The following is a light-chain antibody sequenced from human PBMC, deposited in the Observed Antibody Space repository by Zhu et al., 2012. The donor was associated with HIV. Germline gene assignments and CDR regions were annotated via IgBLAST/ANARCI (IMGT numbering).Light chain of an antibody. CDR3: QQRSSWPLT. J-gene: IGKJ4*01. V-gene: IGKV3-15*01. CDR1: QSVSSN. CDR2: GAS. Sequence: EIVMTQSPATLSVSPGERATLSCRASQSVSSNLAWYQQKPGQAPRLLISGASTRATGIPARFSGSGSGTDFTLTISSLEPEDFALYYCQQRSSWPLTFGGGTKVEIK.